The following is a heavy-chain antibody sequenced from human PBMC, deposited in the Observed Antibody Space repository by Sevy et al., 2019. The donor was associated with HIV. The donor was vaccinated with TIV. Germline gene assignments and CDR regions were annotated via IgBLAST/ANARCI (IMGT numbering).Heavy chain of an antibody. CDR1: GFTLGDYA. V-gene: IGHV3-49*04. Sequence: GGSLRLSCTTSGFTLGDYAMNWVRQAPGNGLEWVGFMRSKPFAGTTEYAASVKGRFTISTDDSEASAHLQMNSLRTEDTGVYYCIRGRLLGYTAMVPDYWGQRTVVTVSS. CDR2: MRSKPFAGTT. D-gene: IGHD5-18*01. CDR3: IRGRLLGYTAMVPDY. J-gene: IGHJ4*02.